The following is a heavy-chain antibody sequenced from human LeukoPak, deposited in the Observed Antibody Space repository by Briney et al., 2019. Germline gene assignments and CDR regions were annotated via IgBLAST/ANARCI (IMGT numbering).Heavy chain of an antibody. Sequence: GASVKVSCKASGYTFTSYYMHWVRQAPGQGLEWMGIINPSGGSTSYAQKFQGRVTMTRDMSTSAVYMELSSLRSEDTAVYYCARDESTAGIAVGLDVWGKGTTVTVSS. CDR2: INPSGGST. D-gene: IGHD6-19*01. CDR1: GYTFTSYY. V-gene: IGHV1-46*01. CDR3: ARDESTAGIAVGLDV. J-gene: IGHJ6*04.